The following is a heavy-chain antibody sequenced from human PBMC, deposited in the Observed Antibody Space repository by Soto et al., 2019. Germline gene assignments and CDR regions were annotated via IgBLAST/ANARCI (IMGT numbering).Heavy chain of an antibody. J-gene: IGHJ4*02. CDR3: ARERDNNGYCLREFEYFDY. D-gene: IGHD3-22*01. V-gene: IGHV3-21*01. CDR1: GLTFSIYS. CDR2: ISRSSSYI. Sequence: PGGSLRLSCAASGLTFSIYSMNWVRQAPGKGLEWVSSISRSSSYIYYADSVEGRFTISRDNAKNSLYLQMNSLRAKDTAVYYCARERDNNGYCLREFEYFDYWGQGTLVTVSS.